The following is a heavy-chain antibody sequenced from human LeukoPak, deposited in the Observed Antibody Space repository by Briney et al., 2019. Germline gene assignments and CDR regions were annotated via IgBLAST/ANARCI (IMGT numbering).Heavy chain of an antibody. CDR3: ARDRPRGYDILSDAFDI. D-gene: IGHD3-9*01. CDR1: GYSISSGYY. CDR2: IYHSGST. J-gene: IGHJ3*02. Sequence: SETLSLTCAVSGYSISSGYYWGWIRQPPGKGLEWIGSIYHSGSTYYNPSLKSRVTISVDTSKNQFSLKLSSVTAADTAVYYCARDRPRGYDILSDAFDIWGQGTMVTVSS. V-gene: IGHV4-38-2*02.